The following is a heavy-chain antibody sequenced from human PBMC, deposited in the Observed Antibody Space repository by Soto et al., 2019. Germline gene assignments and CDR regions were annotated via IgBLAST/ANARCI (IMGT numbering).Heavy chain of an antibody. Sequence: EVQLVESGGGLVKPGGSLRLSCAASGFTFSSYSMNWVRQAPGKGLEWVSSISSSSSYIYYADSVKGRFTISRDNAKNSLYLQMNSLRAEDTAVYYCARDLRNWNLTRAIDYWGQGTLVTVSS. CDR2: ISSSSSYI. V-gene: IGHV3-21*01. D-gene: IGHD1-7*01. CDR1: GFTFSSYS. CDR3: ARDLRNWNLTRAIDY. J-gene: IGHJ4*02.